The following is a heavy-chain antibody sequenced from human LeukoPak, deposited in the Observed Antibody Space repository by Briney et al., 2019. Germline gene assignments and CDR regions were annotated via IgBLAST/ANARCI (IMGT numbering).Heavy chain of an antibody. J-gene: IGHJ4*01. CDR1: GFTFGDHS. CDR2: ITSKPFGETS. V-gene: IGHV3-49*04. D-gene: IGHD3/OR15-3a*01. CDR3: ARHDGMILPV. Sequence: GSLRLSCTGSGFTFGDHSMSWVRQAPGKGLEWIGFITSKPFGETSHYAASVSGRFTFSRDDSKSIAYLQMNSLKTEDTAVYYCARHDGMILPVWGHGTLVTVSS.